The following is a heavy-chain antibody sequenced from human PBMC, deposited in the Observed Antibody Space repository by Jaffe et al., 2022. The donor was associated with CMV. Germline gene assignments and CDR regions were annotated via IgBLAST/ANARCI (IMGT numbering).Heavy chain of an antibody. CDR2: ISSSSSTI. CDR1: GFTFSSYS. J-gene: IGHJ6*02. V-gene: IGHV3-48*02. CDR3: ARDRNHYGSGAYGMDV. D-gene: IGHD3-10*01. Sequence: EVQLVESGGGLVQPGGSLRLSCAASGFTFSSYSMNWVRQAPGKGLEWVSYISSSSSTIYYADSVKGRFTISRDNAKNSLYLQMNSLRDEDTAVYYCARDRNHYGSGAYGMDVWGQGTTVTVSS.